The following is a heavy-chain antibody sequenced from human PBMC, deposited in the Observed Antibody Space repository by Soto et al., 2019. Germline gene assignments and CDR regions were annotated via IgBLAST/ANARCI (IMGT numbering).Heavy chain of an antibody. Sequence: SLRLSCAASGFTFSSYAMSWVRQAPGKGLEWVSAISGSGGSTYYADSVKGRFTISRDNSKNTLYLQMNSLRAEDTAVYYCAKDLMIYEDNGAFVCWCKGTMVNVSS. V-gene: IGHV3-23*01. CDR3: AKDLMIYEDNGAFVC. CDR1: GFTFSSYA. J-gene: IGHJ6*03. D-gene: IGHD4-17*01. CDR2: ISGSGGST.